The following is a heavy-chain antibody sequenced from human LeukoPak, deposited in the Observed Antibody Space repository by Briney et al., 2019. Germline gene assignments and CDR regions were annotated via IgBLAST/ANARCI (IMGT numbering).Heavy chain of an antibody. CDR3: ARLNYYDSSGYQPTPHFDY. D-gene: IGHD3-22*01. Sequence: AASVKVSCKASGYTFTSYYMHWVRQAPGQGLEWMGIINPSGGSTSYAQKFQGRVTMTRDMSTSTVYMELSSLRSEDTAVYYCARLNYYDSSGYQPTPHFDYWGQGTLVTVSS. CDR2: INPSGGST. CDR1: GYTFTSYY. V-gene: IGHV1-46*01. J-gene: IGHJ4*02.